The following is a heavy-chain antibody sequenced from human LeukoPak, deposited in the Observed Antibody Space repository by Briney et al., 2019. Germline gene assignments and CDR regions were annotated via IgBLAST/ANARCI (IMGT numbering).Heavy chain of an antibody. CDR2: ISSSGSTI. Sequence: GGSLRLSCAVSGFTFSSYEMNWVRQAPGKGLEWVSFISSSGSTIYYADSVKGRFTISRDNAKTSLYLQMNSLRAEDTAVYYCARRGYSGYDWRFDYWGQGTLVTVSS. CDR3: ARRGYSGYDWRFDY. CDR1: GFTFSSYE. D-gene: IGHD5-12*01. J-gene: IGHJ4*02. V-gene: IGHV3-48*03.